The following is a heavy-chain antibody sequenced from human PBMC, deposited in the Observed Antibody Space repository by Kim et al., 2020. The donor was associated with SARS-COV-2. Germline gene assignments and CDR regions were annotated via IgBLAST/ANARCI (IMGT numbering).Heavy chain of an antibody. CDR2: IDWDDDK. CDR1: GFSLNTGGMC. D-gene: IGHD6-19*01. V-gene: IGHV2-70*01. CDR3: ARIPRAPAGRINYYGMDV. Sequence: SGPTLVNPTQTLALTCTFSGFSLNTGGMCVTWIRQPPGKALEWLALIDWDDDKYYNTSLKTRLTISMDTSKNQVVLTMTNMDPVDTATYYCARIPRAPAGRINYYGMDVWGQGTTVTVSS. J-gene: IGHJ6*02.